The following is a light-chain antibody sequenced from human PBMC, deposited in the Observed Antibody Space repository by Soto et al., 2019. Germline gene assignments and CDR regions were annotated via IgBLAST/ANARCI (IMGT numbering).Light chain of an antibody. Sequence: IQMTQSPSSLSASVGDRVTITCRASQGISSYLAWYQQKPGKAPKLLIYAASTLQSGVPSRFSGSGSGTDFTLTISCLQSEDFATYYCQQYYSYPGTFGPGTKVDIK. CDR2: AAS. J-gene: IGKJ3*01. V-gene: IGKV1-8*01. CDR3: QQYYSYPGT. CDR1: QGISSY.